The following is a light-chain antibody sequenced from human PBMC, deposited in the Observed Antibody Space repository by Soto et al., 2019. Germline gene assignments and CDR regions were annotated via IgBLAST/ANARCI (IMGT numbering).Light chain of an antibody. V-gene: IGKV3-20*01. CDR2: GTS. CDR3: HQYGSSSWP. CDR1: QSVSSSY. J-gene: IGKJ1*01. Sequence: EIVLTQSPGTLSLSPGERATLSCRASQSVSSSYLAWYQQKPGQAPRLLIYGTSSRATAIPDRFSGSGSGSDFTLIISRLALEVSAVYSWHQYGSSSWPFGQGTKVEIK.